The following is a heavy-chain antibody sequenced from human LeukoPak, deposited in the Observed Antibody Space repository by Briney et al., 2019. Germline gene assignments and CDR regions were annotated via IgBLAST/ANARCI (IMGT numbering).Heavy chain of an antibody. D-gene: IGHD3-22*01. Sequence: AGGSLRLSCAASGFTFSDYYMSWIRQAPGKGLEWASYISSSSSYTNYADSVKGRFTIFRDNAKNSLYLQMNSLRAEDTAVYYCARDSYYYDSSGYIYWGQGTLVTVSS. CDR2: ISSSSSYT. V-gene: IGHV3-11*06. CDR3: ARDSYYYDSSGYIY. J-gene: IGHJ4*02. CDR1: GFTFSDYY.